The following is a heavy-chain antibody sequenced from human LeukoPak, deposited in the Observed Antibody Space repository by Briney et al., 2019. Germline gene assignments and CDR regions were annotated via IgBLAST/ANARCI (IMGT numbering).Heavy chain of an antibody. V-gene: IGHV3-30-3*01. CDR2: ISYDGSNK. Sequence: PGRSLRLSCAASGFTFSSYAMHWARQAPGKGLEWVAVISYDGSNKYYADSVKGRFTISRDNSKNTLYLQMNSLRAEDTAVYYCARAPSGVALSGYYYGMDVWGQGTTVTVSS. D-gene: IGHD3-3*01. CDR1: GFTFSSYA. CDR3: ARAPSGVALSGYYYGMDV. J-gene: IGHJ6*02.